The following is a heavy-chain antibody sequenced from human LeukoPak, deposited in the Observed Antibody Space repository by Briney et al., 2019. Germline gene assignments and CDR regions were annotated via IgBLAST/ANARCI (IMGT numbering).Heavy chain of an antibody. Sequence: PGGALRLSCSAPGFNFSDYYMSWSPQAPGKGLEWDSYSSGSSKYYADFVKGRFTISRDNAKHTLYLQMNSLRAEDTAVYYCAREGGSSWYVVYWGEGALVTVSS. V-gene: IGHV3-11*01. CDR1: GFNFSDYY. CDR2: SSGSSK. CDR3: AREGGSSWYVVY. D-gene: IGHD6-13*01. J-gene: IGHJ4*02.